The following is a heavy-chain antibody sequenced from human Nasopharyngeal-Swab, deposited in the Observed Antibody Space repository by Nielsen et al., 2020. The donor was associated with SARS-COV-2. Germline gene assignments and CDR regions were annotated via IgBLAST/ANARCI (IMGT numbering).Heavy chain of an antibody. V-gene: IGHV3-23*01. CDR2: ISGSGGST. D-gene: IGHD1-26*01. Sequence: GESLKISCAASGFTFSSYAMSWVRQAPGKGLEWVSAISGSGGSTYYADSVKGRFTISRDNSKNTLYLQMNSLRAEDTAVYYCAKIPHHLALLRGDFDYWGQGTLVTVSS. J-gene: IGHJ4*02. CDR3: AKIPHHLALLRGDFDY. CDR1: GFTFSSYA.